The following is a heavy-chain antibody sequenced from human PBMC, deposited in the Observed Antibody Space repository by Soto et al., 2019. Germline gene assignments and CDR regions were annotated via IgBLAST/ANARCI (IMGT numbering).Heavy chain of an antibody. Sequence: PGGSLRLSCAASVFTFSSYGMHWVRQAPGKGLEWVAVISYDGSNKYYADSVKGRFTISRDNSKNTLYLQMNSLRAEDTAVYYCAKDSHYDILTGHFDYWGQGTLVTVSS. CDR1: VFTFSSYG. J-gene: IGHJ4*02. CDR2: ISYDGSNK. V-gene: IGHV3-30*18. D-gene: IGHD3-9*01. CDR3: AKDSHYDILTGHFDY.